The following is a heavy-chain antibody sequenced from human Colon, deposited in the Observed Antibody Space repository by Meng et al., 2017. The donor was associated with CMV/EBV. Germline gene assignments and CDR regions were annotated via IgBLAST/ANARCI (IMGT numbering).Heavy chain of an antibody. CDR3: AGRAIVVVPGYYYYYGMDV. CDR1: GFTFSRYA. Sequence: GESLKISCAASGFTFSRYAMTWVRRAPGKGLEWVSSISSSSSYIYYADSVKGRFTISRDNAKNSLYLQMNSLRAEDTAVYYCAGRAIVVVPGYYYYYGMDVWGQGTTVTVSS. D-gene: IGHD2-2*01. J-gene: IGHJ6*02. CDR2: ISSSSSYI. V-gene: IGHV3-21*01.